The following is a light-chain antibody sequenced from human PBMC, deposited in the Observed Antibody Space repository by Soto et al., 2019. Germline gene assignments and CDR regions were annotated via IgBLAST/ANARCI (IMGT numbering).Light chain of an antibody. V-gene: IGKV1-5*03. J-gene: IGKJ1*01. CDR3: QQYVTAFRA. CDR1: QSISSW. CDR2: KAS. Sequence: IQLTQSPSNMYETVGGIVTITCRASQSISSWLAWYQQKPGTAPKLLIYKASSLQSGVPSRFSGRGSGTEFTLTISSLQPDDFATYYCQQYVTAFRAFGQGTKVDI.